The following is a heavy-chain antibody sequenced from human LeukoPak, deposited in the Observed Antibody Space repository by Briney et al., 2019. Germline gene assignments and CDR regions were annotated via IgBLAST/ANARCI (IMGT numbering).Heavy chain of an antibody. CDR2: INPSGGNT. Sequence: ASVKVSCTAPGYTFTSHYMHWVRQAPGRGLEWMGVINPSGGNTNYAQNFQGRVTMTMDTSTSTVYMELSSLNSEDTAVYFCARGERWDDAFDIWGQGTMVTVSS. V-gene: IGHV1-46*01. CDR3: ARGERWDDAFDI. CDR1: GYTFTSHY. D-gene: IGHD4-23*01. J-gene: IGHJ3*02.